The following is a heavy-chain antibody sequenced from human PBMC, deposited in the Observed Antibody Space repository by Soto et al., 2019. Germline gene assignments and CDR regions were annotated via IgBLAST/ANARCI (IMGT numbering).Heavy chain of an antibody. CDR2: VYYTGST. CDR1: GASISPYY. D-gene: IGHD2-15*01. J-gene: IGHJ4*02. V-gene: IGHV4-59*08. CDR3: ARHHEYCSGGTCYVVDY. Sequence: QVQLQESGPGLVKPSETLSLTCTVSGASISPYYWTWLRQPPGKELEWIGSVYYTGSTNYSPSLESRVTRSLDTSKSQFSLMLTSVTAADTAVYYCARHHEYCSGGTCYVVDYWGPGTLVTVSS.